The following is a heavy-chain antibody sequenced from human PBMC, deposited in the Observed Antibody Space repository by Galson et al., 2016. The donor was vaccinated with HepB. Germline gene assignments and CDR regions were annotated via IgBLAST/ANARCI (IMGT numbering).Heavy chain of an antibody. CDR2: LSSDATKR. CDR1: GFTLSSYN. CDR3: AREGVSKGTYYDFWSGKRAGWFDP. V-gene: IGHV3-30*04. J-gene: IGHJ5*02. Sequence: SLRLSCAASGFTLSSYNMHWVRQAPGKGLGWVAVLSSDATKRYYADSVKGRFTISRDSSKNTLYLQMNSLRPEDTAVYYCAREGVSKGTYYDFWSGKRAGWFDPWGQGTLVTVSS. D-gene: IGHD3-3*01.